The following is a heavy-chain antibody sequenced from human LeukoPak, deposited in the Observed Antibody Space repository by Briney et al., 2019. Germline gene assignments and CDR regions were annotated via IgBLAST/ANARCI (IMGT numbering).Heavy chain of an antibody. CDR3: ARDAPYSSGWNYYYYGMDV. V-gene: IGHV1-18*04. CDR1: GFTFTGYY. J-gene: IGHJ6*02. D-gene: IGHD6-19*01. Sequence: ASVKVSCKASGFTFTGYYIHWVRQAPGQGLEWMGWISAYNGNTNYAQKLQGRVTMTTDTSTSTAYMELRSLRSDDTAVYYCARDAPYSSGWNYYYYGMDVWGQGTTVTVSS. CDR2: ISAYNGNT.